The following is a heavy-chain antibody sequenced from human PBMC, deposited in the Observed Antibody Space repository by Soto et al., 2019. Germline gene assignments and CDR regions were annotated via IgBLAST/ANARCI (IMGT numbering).Heavy chain of an antibody. CDR1: GFTFSSYA. J-gene: IGHJ3*02. CDR2: ISGSGGST. D-gene: IGHD3-10*01. CDR3: AKDPVVRGVIITPPDAFDI. Sequence: PGGSLRLSCAASGFTFSSYAMSWVRQAPGKGLEWVSAISGSGGSTYYADSVKGRFTISRDNSENTLYLQMNSLRAEDTAVYYCAKDPVVRGVIITPPDAFDIWGQGTMVTVSS. V-gene: IGHV3-23*01.